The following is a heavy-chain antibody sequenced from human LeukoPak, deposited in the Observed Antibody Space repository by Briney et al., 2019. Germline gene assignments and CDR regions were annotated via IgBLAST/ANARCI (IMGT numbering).Heavy chain of an antibody. Sequence: PGRSLRLSCAASGFTFSSYAMHWVRQAPGKGLEWVAVISYDGSNKYYADSVKGRFTTSRDNSKNTLYLQMNSLRAEDTAVYYCARDPHPTTAEFIDYWGQGTLVTVSS. J-gene: IGHJ4*02. CDR1: GFTFSSYA. CDR2: ISYDGSNK. CDR3: ARDPHPTTAEFIDY. D-gene: IGHD4-17*01. V-gene: IGHV3-30*04.